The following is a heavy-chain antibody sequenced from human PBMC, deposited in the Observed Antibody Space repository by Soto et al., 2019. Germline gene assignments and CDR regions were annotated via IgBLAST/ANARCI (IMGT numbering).Heavy chain of an antibody. CDR2: ISSSGSTT. CDR3: ARDKQVGATPDWFDP. V-gene: IGHV3-48*03. D-gene: IGHD1-26*01. CDR1: GFTFSSYE. J-gene: IGHJ5*02. Sequence: GGSLRLSCAASGFTFSSYEMNWVRQAPGKGLEWVSYISSSGSTTYYADSVKGRFTISRDNAKNSLYLQMNSLRAEDTAVYYCARDKQVGATPDWFDPWGQGTLVTVSS.